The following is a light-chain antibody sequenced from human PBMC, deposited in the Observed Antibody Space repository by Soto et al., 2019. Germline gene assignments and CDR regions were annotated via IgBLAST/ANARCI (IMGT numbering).Light chain of an antibody. J-gene: IGLJ1*01. V-gene: IGLV2-14*03. Sequence: QSVLTQPASVFGSPGQSITISCTGTSSDVGGYNFVSWYQQLPGKAPKLMIYEVTSRPSAVSNRFSGSKSGNTASLTISGLQPEDEAEYYCSSYTTSRTVVFGTATKATVL. CDR3: SSYTTSRTVV. CDR2: EVT. CDR1: SSDVGGYNF.